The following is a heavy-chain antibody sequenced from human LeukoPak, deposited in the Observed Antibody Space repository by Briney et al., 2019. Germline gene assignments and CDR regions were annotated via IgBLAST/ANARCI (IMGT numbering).Heavy chain of an antibody. Sequence: SETLSLTCTVSGGSISSSSSYWGWIRQPPGKGLEWIGSIYYSGNTYYNPSLKSRVTISVDTSKNDFSLKLTSVTAADTAVYYCARDRGTEYYDILTGCFDYWGQGTLVTVSS. J-gene: IGHJ4*02. D-gene: IGHD3-9*01. CDR2: IYYSGNT. CDR3: ARDRGTEYYDILTGCFDY. V-gene: IGHV4-39*07. CDR1: GGSISSSSSY.